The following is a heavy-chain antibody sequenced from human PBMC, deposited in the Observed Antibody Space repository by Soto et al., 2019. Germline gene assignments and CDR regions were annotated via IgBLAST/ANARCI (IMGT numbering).Heavy chain of an antibody. CDR2: IIPIFGTA. CDR1: GGTFSSYA. Sequence: QVQLVQSGAEVKKPGSSVKVSCKASGGTFSSYAISWVRQAPGQGLEWMGGIIPIFGTANYAQKFQGRVTITADESTSTDYMELSRLRSEDTAVYYCARESRGAYYGSVPFDPWGQGTLVTVSS. J-gene: IGHJ5*02. V-gene: IGHV1-69*01. CDR3: ARESRGAYYGSVPFDP. D-gene: IGHD3-10*01.